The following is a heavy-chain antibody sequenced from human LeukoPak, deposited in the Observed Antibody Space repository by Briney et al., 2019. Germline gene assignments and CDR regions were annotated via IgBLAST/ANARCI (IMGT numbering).Heavy chain of an antibody. CDR3: ARGTYSSSWIPYYYYYGMDV. J-gene: IGHJ6*02. CDR2: INHSGST. V-gene: IGHV4-34*01. Sequence: SETLSLTCAVYGGSFSGYYWSWIRQPPGKGLEWIGEINHSGSTNYNPSLKSRVTISVDTSKNQFSLKLSSVTAEDTAVYYCARGTYSSSWIPYYYYYGMDVWGQGTTVTVSS. D-gene: IGHD6-13*01. CDR1: GGSFSGYY.